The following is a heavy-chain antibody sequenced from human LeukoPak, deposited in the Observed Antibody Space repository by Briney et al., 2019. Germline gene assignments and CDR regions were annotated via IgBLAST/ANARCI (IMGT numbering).Heavy chain of an antibody. CDR1: GYSISSGYY. V-gene: IGHV3-9*01. J-gene: IGHJ5*02. D-gene: IGHD2-21*01. CDR2: ISWNSGSI. Sequence: LSLTCTVSGYSISSGYYWGWIRQPPGKGLEWVSGISWNSGSIGYADSVKGRFTISRDNAKNSLYLQMNSLRAEDTALYYCAKVGIPHPWGQGTLVTVSS. CDR3: AKVGIPHP.